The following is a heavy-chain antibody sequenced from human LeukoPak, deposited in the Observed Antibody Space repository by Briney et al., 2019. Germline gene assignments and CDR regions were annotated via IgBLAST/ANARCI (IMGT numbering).Heavy chain of an antibody. D-gene: IGHD1-26*01. CDR1: GVSICTYY. Sequence: PSETLSLTCTVSGVSICTYYWSWFRQPAGKGLEWVGRLYASGPTNYNPSLKSRVTMSVDTSKNQLSLNGNSVTVADTAVYFCARHTRMWGYFDYWGQGTLVAVSS. J-gene: IGHJ4*02. V-gene: IGHV4-4*07. CDR3: ARHTRMWGYFDY. CDR2: LYASGPT.